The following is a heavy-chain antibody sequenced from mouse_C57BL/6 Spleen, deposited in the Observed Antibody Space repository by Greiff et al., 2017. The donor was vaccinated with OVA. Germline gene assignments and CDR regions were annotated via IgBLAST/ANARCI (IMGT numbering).Heavy chain of an antibody. CDR1: GFSLTSYG. CDR2: IGSGGST. D-gene: IGHD1-1*01. CDR3: ARGGTTVEGFDY. Sequence: QVQLKQSGPGLVQPSQSLSITCTVSGFSLTSYGVHWVRQSPGQGLEWLGVIGSGGSTASNAAVISRLSISKDNSTSQVFFKMNRLQADDTAIYYCARGGTTVEGFDYWGKGTTLTVSS. J-gene: IGHJ2*01. V-gene: IGHV2-2*01.